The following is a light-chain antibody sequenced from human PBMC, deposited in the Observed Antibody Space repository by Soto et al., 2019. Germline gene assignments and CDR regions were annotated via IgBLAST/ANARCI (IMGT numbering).Light chain of an antibody. CDR2: DAS. J-gene: IGKJ2*01. Sequence: EIVLTQSPATLSLSPGERATLSCRASQSLTSYLAWYQQKPGQAPRLLIYDASNRATGIPARFSGSGSGTDFTLTISLLEPEDFAVYYCQQRYNWPPNYTFGQGTKLEIK. CDR1: QSLTSY. V-gene: IGKV3-11*01. CDR3: QQRYNWPPNYT.